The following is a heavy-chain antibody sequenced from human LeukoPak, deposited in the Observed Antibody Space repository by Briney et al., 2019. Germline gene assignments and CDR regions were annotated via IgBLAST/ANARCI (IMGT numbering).Heavy chain of an antibody. CDR1: GGSISSYY. Sequence: PSETLSLTCTVSGGSISSYYLSWIRQPAGKGLEWIGRIYTSGSTNYNPSLKSRVTMSVDTSKNQFSLKLSSVTATDTAVYYCARDGDYDILTGYLHAFDIWGQGTMVTVSS. CDR3: ARDGDYDILTGYLHAFDI. D-gene: IGHD3-9*01. CDR2: IYTSGST. J-gene: IGHJ3*02. V-gene: IGHV4-4*07.